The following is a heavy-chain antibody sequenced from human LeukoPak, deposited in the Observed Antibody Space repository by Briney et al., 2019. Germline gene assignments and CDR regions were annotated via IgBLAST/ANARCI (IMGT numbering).Heavy chain of an antibody. D-gene: IGHD3-22*01. CDR2: IYSGGST. CDR1: GFTVSSNY. V-gene: IGHV3-66*01. CDR3: ARGGIDSSGYYYPFDY. Sequence: GGSLRLSCAASGFTVSSNYMSWVRQAPGKGLEWVSVIYSGGSTYYADSVKGRFTISRDNSKNTLYLQMNSLRAEDTAVYYCARGGIDSSGYYYPFDYWGQGTLVTVSS. J-gene: IGHJ4*02.